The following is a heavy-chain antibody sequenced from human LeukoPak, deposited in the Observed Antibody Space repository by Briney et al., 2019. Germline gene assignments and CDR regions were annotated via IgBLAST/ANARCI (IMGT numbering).Heavy chain of an antibody. D-gene: IGHD3-10*01. CDR1: GFTFSSYA. J-gene: IGHJ4*02. V-gene: IGHV4-34*01. CDR3: ARDGSGSYYRD. CDR2: INHSGST. Sequence: GSLRLSCAASGFTFSSYAMSWVRQAPGKGLEWIGEINHSGSTNYNPSLKSRVTISVDTSKNQFSLKLSSVTAADTAVYYCARDGSGSYYRDWGQGTLVTVSS.